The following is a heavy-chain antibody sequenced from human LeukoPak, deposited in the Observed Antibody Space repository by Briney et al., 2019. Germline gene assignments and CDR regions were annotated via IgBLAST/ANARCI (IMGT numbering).Heavy chain of an antibody. D-gene: IGHD3-22*01. Sequence: LRLSCAASGFTFSSYGMSWVRQPPGKGLEWIGEINHSGSTNYNPSLKSRVTISVDTSKNQFSLKLSSVTAADTAVYYCARDSPPYDFTTSDAFDIWGQGTMVTVSS. J-gene: IGHJ3*02. CDR3: ARDSPPYDFTTSDAFDI. V-gene: IGHV4-34*01. CDR2: INHSGST. CDR1: GFTFSSYG.